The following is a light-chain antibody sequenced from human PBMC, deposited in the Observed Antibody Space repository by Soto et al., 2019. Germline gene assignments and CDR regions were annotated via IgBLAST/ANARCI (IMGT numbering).Light chain of an antibody. Sequence: EIVMTQSPATLSVSPGEKANLSCRASQSVSANLAWYQHKPGRAPRLLIYDASNRATAIPARFSGSGSGTDFTLTISSLEPEDFAVYYCQQRSSWITFGQGTRLEIK. CDR3: QQRSSWIT. CDR1: QSVSAN. CDR2: DAS. J-gene: IGKJ5*01. V-gene: IGKV3-11*01.